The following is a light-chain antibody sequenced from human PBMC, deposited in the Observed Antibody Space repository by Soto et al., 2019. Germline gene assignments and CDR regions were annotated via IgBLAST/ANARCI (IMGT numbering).Light chain of an antibody. J-gene: IGKJ5*01. Sequence: EIVLTQSPATLSLSPGERATLSCRASQSVSSSLAWYRQKPGQAPRLLIYDASNRATGIPARFSGSGSGTDFTLTISSLEPEDFAVYYCQQRSNWPTFGQGTRLEIK. CDR3: QQRSNWPT. CDR1: QSVSSS. CDR2: DAS. V-gene: IGKV3-11*01.